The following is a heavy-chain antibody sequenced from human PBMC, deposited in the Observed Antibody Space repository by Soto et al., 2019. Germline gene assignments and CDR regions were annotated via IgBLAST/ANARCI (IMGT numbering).Heavy chain of an antibody. Sequence: GGSLRLSCAASGFTVGSNYMSWVRQAPGKGLEWVSVIYSGGSTYYADSVKGRFTISRHNSKNTLYLQMNSLRAEDTAVYYCAYYCSSTSCHTRGAFDIWGQGTMVTVSS. CDR1: GFTVGSNY. CDR3: AYYCSSTSCHTRGAFDI. CDR2: IYSGGST. D-gene: IGHD2-2*01. J-gene: IGHJ3*02. V-gene: IGHV3-53*04.